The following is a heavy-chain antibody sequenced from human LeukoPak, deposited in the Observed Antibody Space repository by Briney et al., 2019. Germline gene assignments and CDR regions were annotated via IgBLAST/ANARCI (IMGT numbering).Heavy chain of an antibody. J-gene: IGHJ4*02. V-gene: IGHV3-23*01. Sequence: PGGSLRLSCAASGFIFSSYWMSWVRQAPGKGLEWVSAISGSGGSTYYADSVKGRFTISRDNSKNTLYLQMNSLRAEDTAVYYCAKDLIRWSGGSCYDYWGQGTLVTVSS. CDR3: AKDLIRWSGGSCYDY. CDR1: GFIFSSYW. CDR2: ISGSGGST. D-gene: IGHD2-15*01.